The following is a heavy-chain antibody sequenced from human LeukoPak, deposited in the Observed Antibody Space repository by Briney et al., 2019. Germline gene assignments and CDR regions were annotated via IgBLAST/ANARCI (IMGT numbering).Heavy chain of an antibody. CDR3: ARDSGSYAAAGY. D-gene: IGHD1-26*01. CDR1: GYTFTGYY. Sequence: GASVKVSCKASGYTFTGYYMHCVRQAPGQGLEWMGWINPNSGGTNYAQKFQGRVTMTRDTSISTAYMELSRLRSDDTAVYYCARDSGSYAAAGYWGQGTLVTVSS. J-gene: IGHJ4*02. CDR2: INPNSGGT. V-gene: IGHV1-2*02.